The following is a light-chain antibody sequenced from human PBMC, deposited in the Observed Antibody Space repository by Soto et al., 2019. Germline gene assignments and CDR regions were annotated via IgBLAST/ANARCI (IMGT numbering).Light chain of an antibody. V-gene: IGKV3D-20*02. Sequence: EIMLTQSPGTLSLSPWDRATPSCRASQSVSSSYLAWYQRKSGQAPRLLIYGASSRASGIPDRFSGSGSGTDFTLTISRLEPEDFAVYYCQQRSNWPPTFGQGTKVDI. CDR1: QSVSSSY. CDR2: GAS. J-gene: IGKJ1*01. CDR3: QQRSNWPPT.